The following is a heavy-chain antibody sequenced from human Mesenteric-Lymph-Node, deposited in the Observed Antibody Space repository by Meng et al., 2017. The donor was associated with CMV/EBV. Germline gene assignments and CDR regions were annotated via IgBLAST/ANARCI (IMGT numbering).Heavy chain of an antibody. CDR1: GDSLNSGNNF. J-gene: IGHJ4*02. CDR3: AREDDSNGYHFDY. CDR2: IYYSGAYSIVST. Sequence: SETLSLTCSVSGDSLNSGNNFWSWIRQPPGKGLEWIGYIYYSGAYSIVSTYYNPSLESRVTMSVDTSKNQLSLKLRSVTVADTAVYYCAREDDSNGYHFDYWGQGTLVTVSS. D-gene: IGHD3-22*01. V-gene: IGHV4-30-4*01.